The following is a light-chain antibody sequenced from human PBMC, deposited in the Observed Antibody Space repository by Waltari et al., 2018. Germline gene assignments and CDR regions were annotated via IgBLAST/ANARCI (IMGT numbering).Light chain of an antibody. CDR2: GAS. J-gene: IGKJ5*01. V-gene: IGKV3-20*01. CDR1: QSVGSNY. Sequence: EIVLTQSPGTLSLSPGERATLSCRASQSVGSNYLVWYQQKPGQAPRLLIYGASSRATGIPDRFTGRGSGTDFTLTISRLEPEDFAVYYCQQYGTSSSFGQGTRLEIK. CDR3: QQYGTSSS.